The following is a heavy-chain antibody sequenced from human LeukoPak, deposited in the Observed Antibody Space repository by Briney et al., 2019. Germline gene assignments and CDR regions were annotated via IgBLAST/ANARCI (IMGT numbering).Heavy chain of an antibody. CDR2: LFSGYST. V-gene: IGHV3-66*01. D-gene: IGHD5-18*01. CDR3: ARGPDKATEYYFDY. CDR1: GFTVSSNY. Sequence: GGSLRLSCAASGFTVSSNYMSWVRQAPGKGLEWVSVLFSGYSTYYADSVKGRFTISRDNSKNTLYLQMNSLRAEDTAVYFCARGPDKATEYYFDYWGQGTPVTVSS. J-gene: IGHJ4*02.